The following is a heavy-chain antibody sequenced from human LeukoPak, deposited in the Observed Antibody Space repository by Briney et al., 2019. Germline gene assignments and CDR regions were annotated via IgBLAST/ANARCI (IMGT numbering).Heavy chain of an antibody. CDR1: GGSISSSNW. D-gene: IGHD3-10*01. CDR2: IYHSGST. V-gene: IGHV4-4*02. J-gene: IGHJ4*02. CDR3: ARSIYYYGSGSYYDY. Sequence: SETLSLTCAVSGGSISSSNWWSWVRQPPGKGLEWIGEIYHSGSTNYNPSLKSRVTISVDTSKNQFSLKVSSVTAADTAVYYCARSIYYYGSGSYYDYWGQGTLVTVSS.